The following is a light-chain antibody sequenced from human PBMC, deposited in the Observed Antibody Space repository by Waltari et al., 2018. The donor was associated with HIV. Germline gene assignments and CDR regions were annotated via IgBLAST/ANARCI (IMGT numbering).Light chain of an antibody. CDR1: SSNLGSNS. V-gene: IGLV1-44*01. CDR3: ATWDDTLNGVI. CDR2: STN. Sequence: SVLTQPPSASGTPGQRVPISCSGGSSNLGSNSVHWYQQLPGTAPRLLLYSTNQRPSRVPDRFSGSKSGTSASLAISGLQSEDEADYYCATWDDTLNGVIFGGGTKLTVL. J-gene: IGLJ2*01.